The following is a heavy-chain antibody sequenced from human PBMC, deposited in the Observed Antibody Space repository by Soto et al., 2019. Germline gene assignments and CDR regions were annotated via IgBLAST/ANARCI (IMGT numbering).Heavy chain of an antibody. D-gene: IGHD6-13*01. Sequence: QVQLVESGGGVVQPGRSLRLSCAASGFTLSSYAMHWVRQAPGKGLEWVAVISYDGSNKDYADSVKGRFTISRDNSKNTLYLQMNSLRAEDTAVYYCARDRGYSSSWYAVYWGQGTLVTVSS. CDR1: GFTLSSYA. CDR3: ARDRGYSSSWYAVY. J-gene: IGHJ4*02. CDR2: ISYDGSNK. V-gene: IGHV3-30-3*01.